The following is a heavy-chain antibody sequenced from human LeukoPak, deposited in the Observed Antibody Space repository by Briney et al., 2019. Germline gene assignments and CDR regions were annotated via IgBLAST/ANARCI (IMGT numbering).Heavy chain of an antibody. J-gene: IGHJ4*02. CDR2: IYTSGST. V-gene: IGHV4-4*07. CDR1: GGPISSYY. D-gene: IGHD3-10*01. Sequence: PSETLSLTCTVSGGPISSYYWSWIRQPAGKGLEWIGRIYTSGSTNYNPSLKSRVTMSVDTSKNQFSLKLSSVTAADTAVYYCASWVFDGSGSYFYYWGQGTLVTVSS. CDR3: ASWVFDGSGSYFYY.